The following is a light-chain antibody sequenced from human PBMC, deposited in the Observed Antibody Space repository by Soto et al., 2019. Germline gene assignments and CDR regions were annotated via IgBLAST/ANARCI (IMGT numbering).Light chain of an antibody. CDR1: HFISDA. J-gene: IGKJ2*01. Sequence: DIQMTQSPSTLSAFVGGRVIITCRASHFISDALAWYQQKPGKAPNLLIYKASILESGVPSRFSGSGSGTEFTLIINSLQPDDFATYFCLSYDSYSYSFGQGTYLQIK. CDR3: LSYDSYSYS. V-gene: IGKV1-5*03. CDR2: KAS.